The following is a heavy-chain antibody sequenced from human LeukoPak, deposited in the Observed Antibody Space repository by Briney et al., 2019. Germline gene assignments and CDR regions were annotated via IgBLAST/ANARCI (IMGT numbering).Heavy chain of an antibody. CDR2: IYYTGTT. D-gene: IGHD2-2*02. Sequence: PSETLSLTCTVSGGSISSGGYYWSWIRQHPEKGLEWIGYIYYTGTTYYNPSLKSRVTISVDTSKNQFSLKLSSVTAADTAVYYCAREIYPRENWFDPWGQGTLVTVSS. J-gene: IGHJ5*02. CDR3: AREIYPRENWFDP. CDR1: GGSISSGGYY. V-gene: IGHV4-31*03.